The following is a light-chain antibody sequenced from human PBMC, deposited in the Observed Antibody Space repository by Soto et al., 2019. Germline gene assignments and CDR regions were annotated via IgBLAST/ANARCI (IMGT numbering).Light chain of an antibody. J-gene: IGKJ1*01. V-gene: IGKV1-5*03. Sequence: DIQMTQSPSTLSASVGERVTITCRASQSISTWLAWYQQKPGKAPKLLIYKASSLESGVPSRFSGSGSGTEFTLTISSLQPDDFATYYCQQYNRYGTFGQGTRVEIK. CDR1: QSISTW. CDR3: QQYNRYGT. CDR2: KAS.